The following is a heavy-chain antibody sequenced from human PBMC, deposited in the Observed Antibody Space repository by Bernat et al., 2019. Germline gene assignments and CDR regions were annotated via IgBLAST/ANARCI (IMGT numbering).Heavy chain of an antibody. CDR3: ARGSDVVVAAEFAFDI. Sequence: QVQLVESGGGVVQPGRSLRLSCAASGFTFSSYGMHWVRQAPGKGLEWVAVIWYDGSNKYYADSVKGRFTISRDNSKNTLYLQMNSLRAEDTAVYYCARGSDVVVAAEFAFDIWGQGTMVTVSS. CDR2: IWYDGSNK. V-gene: IGHV3-33*01. D-gene: IGHD2-15*01. J-gene: IGHJ3*02. CDR1: GFTFSSYG.